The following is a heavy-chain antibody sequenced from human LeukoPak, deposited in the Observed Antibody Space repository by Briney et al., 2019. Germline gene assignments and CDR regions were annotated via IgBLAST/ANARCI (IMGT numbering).Heavy chain of an antibody. V-gene: IGHV3-74*01. CDR2: INSDGRRT. Sequence: PGGSLRLSCAAPGFTISNHWMHWVRQAPGKGLVWVSRINSDGRRTSYADSVKGRFTISRDNAKNTLYLQMNSLRPDDTAVYYCAREVEVVPATMGAYYYYYMDVWGKGTTVTVSS. J-gene: IGHJ6*03. CDR1: GFTISNHW. CDR3: AREVEVVPATMGAYYYYYMDV. D-gene: IGHD2-2*01.